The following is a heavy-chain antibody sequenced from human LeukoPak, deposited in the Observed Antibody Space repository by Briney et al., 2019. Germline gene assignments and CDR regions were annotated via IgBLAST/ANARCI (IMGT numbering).Heavy chain of an antibody. D-gene: IGHD1-1*01. CDR3: TRAKRVIFDY. V-gene: IGHV1-2*02. CDR2: INPSSGAT. J-gene: IGHJ4*02. Sequence: GASVTVSCKASGYTFTGYYMHWVRQAPGQGLEWMGWINPSSGATIYAQKFQGRVTMTRDTSINTAYMELSSLRSDDTAVYYCTRAKRVIFDYWGQGTLVTVSS. CDR1: GYTFTGYY.